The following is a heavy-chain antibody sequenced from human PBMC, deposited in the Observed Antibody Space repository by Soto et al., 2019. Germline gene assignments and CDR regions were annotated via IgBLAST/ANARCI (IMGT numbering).Heavy chain of an antibody. D-gene: IGHD3-9*01. CDR2: IYPGDSDT. J-gene: IGHJ4*02. Sequence: GESLKISCKGSGYSFTSYWIGWVRQMPGKGMEWMGIIYPGDSDTRYSPSFQGQVTISADKSISTAYLQWSSPKASDTAMYYCARHGRFLEWPDYDILTGYYDYWGQGTLVTVSS. CDR1: GYSFTSYW. CDR3: ARHGRFLEWPDYDILTGYYDY. V-gene: IGHV5-51*01.